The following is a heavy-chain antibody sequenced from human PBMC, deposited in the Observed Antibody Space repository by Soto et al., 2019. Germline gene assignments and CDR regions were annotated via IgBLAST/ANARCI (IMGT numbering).Heavy chain of an antibody. CDR1: GFTVSSNY. CDR2: IYSGGST. J-gene: IGHJ5*02. D-gene: IGHD3-3*01. CDR3: AIELTIFDDVGYNWFDP. Sequence: PGGSLRLSCAASGFTVSSNYMSWVRQAPGKGLEWVSVIYSGGSTYYADSVKGRFTISRDNSKNTLYLQMNSLRAEDTAVYYCAIELTIFDDVGYNWFDPWGQGTLVTVSS. V-gene: IGHV3-66*01.